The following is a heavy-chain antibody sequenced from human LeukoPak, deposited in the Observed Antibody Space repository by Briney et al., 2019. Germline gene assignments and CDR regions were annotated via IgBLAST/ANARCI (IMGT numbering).Heavy chain of an antibody. CDR2: ISSSSSYI. J-gene: IGHJ5*02. Sequence: GGSLRLSCAASGFTFSSYSMTWVRQAPGKGLEWVSSISSSSSYIYYADSVKGRFTISRDNAKNSLYLQMNSLRAEDTAVYYCASLGVVPSTGFNWFDPWGQGTLVTVSS. V-gene: IGHV3-21*01. CDR3: ASLGVVPSTGFNWFDP. CDR1: GFTFSSYS. D-gene: IGHD1-1*01.